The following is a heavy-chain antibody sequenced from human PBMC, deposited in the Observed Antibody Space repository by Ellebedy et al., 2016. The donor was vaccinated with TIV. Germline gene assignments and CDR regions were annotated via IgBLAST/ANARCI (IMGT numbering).Heavy chain of an antibody. CDR1: GFSVSSHY. Sequence: PGGSLRLSCAASGFSVSSHYMSWVRQSPGKGLEWVSIVYSGGNTYYADSVKGRFIVSRDTSENTVFLQMNSLRVEDTGLYYCARDVFPRPLEVWGQGTQVTVSS. J-gene: IGHJ4*02. CDR2: VYSGGNT. CDR3: ARDVFPRPLEV. V-gene: IGHV3-66*01.